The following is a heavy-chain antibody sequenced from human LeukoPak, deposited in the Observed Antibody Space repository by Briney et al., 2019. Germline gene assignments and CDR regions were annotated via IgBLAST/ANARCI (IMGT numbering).Heavy chain of an antibody. CDR2: INWNGGTT. J-gene: IGHJ6*02. V-gene: IGHV3-20*04. D-gene: IGHD1-26*01. Sequence: PGGSLRLSCAASGFTFEDYGMSWVRQAPGKGLEWVSGINWNGGTTGYADSVKGRFTISRDNAKNSLYLQMNSLRAEDTALYYCARGASVGGTTGYYYYGMDVWGQGTTVTVSS. CDR3: ARGASVGGTTGYYYYGMDV. CDR1: GFTFEDYG.